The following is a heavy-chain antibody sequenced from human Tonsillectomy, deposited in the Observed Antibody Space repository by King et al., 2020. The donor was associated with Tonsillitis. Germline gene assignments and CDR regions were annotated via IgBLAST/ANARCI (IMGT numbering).Heavy chain of an antibody. CDR2: INPDSGGT. Sequence: VQLVESGAEVKKPGASVKVSCKASGYTFTGFYMHWVRQAPGQGLEWMGWINPDSGGTNYAQKFQGRVTMTRDTSISTAYMELSRMGYDDTAVYSCARDHTNIAAAGRLWASGYWGQGTLVTVSS. V-gene: IGHV1-2*02. CDR3: ARDHTNIAAAGRLWASGY. CDR1: GYTFTGFY. D-gene: IGHD6-13*01. J-gene: IGHJ4*02.